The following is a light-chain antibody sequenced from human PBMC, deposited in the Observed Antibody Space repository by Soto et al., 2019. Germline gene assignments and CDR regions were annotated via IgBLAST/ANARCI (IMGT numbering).Light chain of an antibody. CDR1: SSNIGNNY. CDR2: DNN. CDR3: GTWDSSLSAGKV. Sequence: QSVLTQPPSVSAAPGQKVTISCSGGSSNIGNNYVSWYQHLPGTAPTLLLYDNNKRPSGIPDRFSGSKSGTSATLGITGLQTGDEADYYCGTWDSSLSAGKVFGTGTKVTVL. J-gene: IGLJ1*01. V-gene: IGLV1-51*01.